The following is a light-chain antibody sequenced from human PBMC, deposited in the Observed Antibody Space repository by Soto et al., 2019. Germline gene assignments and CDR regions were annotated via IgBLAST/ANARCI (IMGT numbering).Light chain of an antibody. Sequence: QSVVTQPASVSGSPGQSITISCTGTSSDVGSYNLVSWYQQHPGKAPKLMIYEGSKRPSGVSNRFSGSKSGNTASLTISGLQSEDEADYFCSAWDDSIYGPVFGGGTKLTVL. CDR3: SAWDDSIYGPV. J-gene: IGLJ2*01. CDR1: SSDVGSYNL. CDR2: EGS. V-gene: IGLV2-23*01.